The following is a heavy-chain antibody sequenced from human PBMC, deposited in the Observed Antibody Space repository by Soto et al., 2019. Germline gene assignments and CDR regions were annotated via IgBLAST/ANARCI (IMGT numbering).Heavy chain of an antibody. CDR1: GGSISSGDYY. D-gene: IGHD2-15*01. V-gene: IGHV4-30-4*01. J-gene: IGHJ5*02. CDR3: AREYCSGGSCYNWFDP. CDR2: IYYSGST. Sequence: SETLSLTCTVSGGSISSGDYYWSWIRQPPGKGLEWIGYIYYSGSTYYNPSLKSRVTISVDTPKNQFSLKLSSVTAADTAVYYCAREYCSGGSCYNWFDPWGQGTLVTVSS.